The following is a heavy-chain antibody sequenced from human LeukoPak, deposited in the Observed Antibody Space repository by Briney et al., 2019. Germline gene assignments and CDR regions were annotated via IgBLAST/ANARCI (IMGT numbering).Heavy chain of an antibody. CDR2: IYHSGST. V-gene: IGHV4-4*02. Sequence: PSETLSLTCAVSGGSISSSNWWSWVRQTPGKGLQWIGEIYHSGSTNYNPSLKSRVTMSVDKSKNQFSLKLSSVTAADTAVYYCARRNDFWRGYYIGYFDYWGQGTLVTVSS. CDR1: GGSISSSNW. CDR3: ARRNDFWRGYYIGYFDY. J-gene: IGHJ4*02. D-gene: IGHD3-3*01.